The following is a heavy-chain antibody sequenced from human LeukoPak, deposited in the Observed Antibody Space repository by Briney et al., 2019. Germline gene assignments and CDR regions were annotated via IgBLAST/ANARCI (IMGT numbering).Heavy chain of an antibody. CDR3: AKEEWLRLRAEDYFDY. Sequence: GGSLRLSCAASGFTFSSYSMNWVRQAPGKGLEWVSYISVGSSTIYYADSVKGRFTISRDNSKNTLYLQMNSLRAEDTAVYYCAKEEWLRLRAEDYFDYWGQGTLVTVSS. CDR1: GFTFSSYS. CDR2: ISVGSSTI. J-gene: IGHJ4*02. V-gene: IGHV3-48*01. D-gene: IGHD5-12*01.